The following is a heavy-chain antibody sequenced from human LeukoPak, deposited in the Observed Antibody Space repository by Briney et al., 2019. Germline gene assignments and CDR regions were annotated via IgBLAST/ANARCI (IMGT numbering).Heavy chain of an antibody. CDR2: INAGNGHT. CDR1: GYTFSGYA. CDR3: ARGIWSATRVDYYLDN. J-gene: IGHJ4*02. D-gene: IGHD5-24*01. Sequence: GAPVTVSCKASGYTFSGYAIHWVRQAPGQRFEWMGWINAGNGHTKYSQSFQGRVTITRDSSANIVYMDVSSLTSEDTAVYYCARGIWSATRVDYYLDNWGRGTLVTVSS. V-gene: IGHV1-3*01.